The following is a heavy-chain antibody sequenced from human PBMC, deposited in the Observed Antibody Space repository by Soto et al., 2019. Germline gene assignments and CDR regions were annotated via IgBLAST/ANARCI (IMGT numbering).Heavy chain of an antibody. V-gene: IGHV4-31*03. D-gene: IGHD3-16*01. J-gene: IGHJ5*02. Sequence: QVQLQESGPGVVKTSQTLSLTCTVSGGSIRRRGYYWSWIRHRPGEGLQWIGFFYYSGITDYNPSLRSWAGISATPSNQSVLLQTCLCTSADTALYFWGGFGGREGGRFHPRGPGTPVTVSS. CDR1: GGSIRRRGYY. CDR2: FYYSGIT. CDR3: GGFGGREGGRFHP.